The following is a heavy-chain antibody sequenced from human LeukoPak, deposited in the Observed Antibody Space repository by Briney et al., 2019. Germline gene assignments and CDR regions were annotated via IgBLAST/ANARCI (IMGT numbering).Heavy chain of an antibody. D-gene: IGHD2-2*01. CDR3: ASSYCSSTSCAFDY. J-gene: IGHJ4*02. Sequence: PSETLSLTCAVYGGSFSGYYWSWIRQPPGKGLEWIGEINHSGSTNYNPSLKSRVTISVDKSKNQFSLKLSSVTAADTAVYYCASSYCSSTSCAFDYWGQGTLVTVSS. CDR2: INHSGST. CDR1: GGSFSGYY. V-gene: IGHV4-34*01.